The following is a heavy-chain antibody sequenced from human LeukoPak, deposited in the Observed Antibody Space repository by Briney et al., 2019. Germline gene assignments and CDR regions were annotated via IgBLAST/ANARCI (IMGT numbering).Heavy chain of an antibody. V-gene: IGHV4-39*01. CDR2: IYYSGST. CDR1: GGSISSSSYY. D-gene: IGHD2-15*01. J-gene: IGHJ4*02. Sequence: LETLSLTCTVSGGSISSSSYYWGWIRQPPGKGLEWIGSIYYSGSTYYNPSLKSRVTISVDTSKNQFSLKLSSVTAADTAVYYCARDLAARDFDYWGQGTLVTVSS. CDR3: ARDLAARDFDY.